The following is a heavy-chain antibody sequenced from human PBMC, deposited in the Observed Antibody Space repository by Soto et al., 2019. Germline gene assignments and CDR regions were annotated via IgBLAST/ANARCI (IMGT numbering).Heavy chain of an antibody. CDR2: IKTKTEGETT. D-gene: IGHD5-18*01. V-gene: IGHV3-15*01. Sequence: EVQLVESGGGLVEPGGSLRLSCAVSGFTFTNAWMSWVRQAPGKGLEWVGRIKTKTEGETTDYAAPVKGRFTVTRDDSRNTLYLQMNSLKTEDTAVYYCTTLVRGYSYGDHWGQGTQVTVSS. CDR1: GFTFTNAW. J-gene: IGHJ4*02. CDR3: TTLVRGYSYGDH.